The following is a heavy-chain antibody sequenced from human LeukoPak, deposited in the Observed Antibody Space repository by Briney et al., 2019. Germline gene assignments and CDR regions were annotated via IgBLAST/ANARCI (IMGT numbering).Heavy chain of an antibody. CDR2: ISYDGSNK. CDR3: ARDNYDSSGYYYARYAH. V-gene: IGHV3-30-3*01. J-gene: IGHJ4*02. Sequence: PGGSLRLSCAASGFTFSSYAMHWVRQAPGKGLEWVAVISYDGSNKYYADSVKGRFTISGDNSKNTLYLQMNSLRAEDTAVYYCARDNYDSSGYYYARYAHWGQGTLVTVSS. D-gene: IGHD3-22*01. CDR1: GFTFSSYA.